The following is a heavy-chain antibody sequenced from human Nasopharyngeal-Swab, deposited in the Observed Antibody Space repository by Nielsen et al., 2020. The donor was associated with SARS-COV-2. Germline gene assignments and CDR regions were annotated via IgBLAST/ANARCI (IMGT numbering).Heavy chain of an antibody. J-gene: IGHJ6*02. CDR2: IYSDGST. V-gene: IGHV3-66*01. Sequence: GESLKISCAASGITVSSHYMTWVRQAPGKGLEWVSLIYSDGSTYYSDSVRGRFTISRDNSKNTLYLQMNYLRAEDTALYYCARDNRLQLWLRFYGLDVRGQGTTVTVSS. D-gene: IGHD5-18*01. CDR3: ARDNRLQLWLRFYGLDV. CDR1: GITVSSHY.